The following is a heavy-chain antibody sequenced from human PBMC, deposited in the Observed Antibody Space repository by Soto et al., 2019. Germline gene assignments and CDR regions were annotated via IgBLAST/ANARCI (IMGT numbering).Heavy chain of an antibody. CDR3: ARDQVDTEMYSYGMDV. V-gene: IGHV4-30-4*01. CDR1: GDSIGSGDYC. D-gene: IGHD5-18*01. J-gene: IGHJ6*02. Sequence: PSETLSLTCTVSGDSIGSGDYCWSWIRQPPGKGLEWIGYIHDNGSTHYSPSLQSRISMSIDTSKNHISLRLSSVTAADTAVYYCARDQVDTEMYSYGMDVWGHGTTVIAP. CDR2: IHDNGST.